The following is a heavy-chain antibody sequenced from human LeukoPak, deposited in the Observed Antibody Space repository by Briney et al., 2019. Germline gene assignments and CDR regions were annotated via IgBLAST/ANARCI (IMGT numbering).Heavy chain of an antibody. CDR1: GGTFSSYA. Sequence: SVKLSCKASGGTFSSYAISWVRQAPGQGLEWVGGIIPIFGTANYAQKFQGRVTITADESTSTAYMELSSLRSEDTAVYYCARDYYGSGSYYNPFDYWGQGTLVTVSS. CDR2: IIPIFGTA. CDR3: ARDYYGSGSYYNPFDY. V-gene: IGHV1-69*01. D-gene: IGHD3-10*01. J-gene: IGHJ4*02.